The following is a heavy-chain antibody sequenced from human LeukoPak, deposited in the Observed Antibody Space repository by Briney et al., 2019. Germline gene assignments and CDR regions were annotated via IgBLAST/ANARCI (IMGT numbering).Heavy chain of an antibody. V-gene: IGHV3-23*01. CDR3: AKVGVYSSGWYSDY. Sequence: GGSLRLSCAASGFTFSSYAMSWVRQAPGKGLEWVSAISGSGGSTYYADSVKGRFTISRGNSKNTLYLEMNSLRAEDTAVYYCAKVGVYSSGWYSDYWGQGTLVTVSS. CDR1: GFTFSSYA. CDR2: ISGSGGST. D-gene: IGHD6-19*01. J-gene: IGHJ4*02.